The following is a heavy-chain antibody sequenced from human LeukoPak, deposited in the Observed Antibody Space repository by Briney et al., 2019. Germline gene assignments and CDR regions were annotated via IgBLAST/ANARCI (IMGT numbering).Heavy chain of an antibody. CDR1: GGSFSGYY. D-gene: IGHD3-3*01. CDR3: ATAYYDFWSGYYPNWFDP. Sequence: PSETLSLTCAVYGGSFSGYYWSWIRQPPGKGLEWIGEINHSGSTNYNPSRKSRVTISVDTSKNQFSLKLSSVTAADTAVYYCATAYYDFWSGYYPNWFDPWGQGTLVTVSS. CDR2: INHSGST. V-gene: IGHV4-34*01. J-gene: IGHJ5*02.